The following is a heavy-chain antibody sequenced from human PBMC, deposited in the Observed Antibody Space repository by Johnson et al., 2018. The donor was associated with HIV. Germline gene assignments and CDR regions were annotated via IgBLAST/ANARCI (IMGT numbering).Heavy chain of an antibody. CDR3: ARWGEQQLVNAFDI. Sequence: VQLVESGGGVVQPGRYLRLSCAASGFTFSSYAMHWVRQAPGKGLEWVAVISYDGSNKYYADSVKGRFTISRDNSKNTLYLQMNSLRAEDTAVYYCARWGEQQLVNAFDIWGQGTMVTVSS. J-gene: IGHJ3*02. CDR1: GFTFSSYA. CDR2: ISYDGSNK. V-gene: IGHV3-30*04. D-gene: IGHD6-13*01.